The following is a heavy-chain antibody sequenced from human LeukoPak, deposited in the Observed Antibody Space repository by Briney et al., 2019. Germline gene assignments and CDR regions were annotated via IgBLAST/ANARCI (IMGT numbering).Heavy chain of an antibody. J-gene: IGHJ3*02. D-gene: IGHD2-15*01. V-gene: IGHV4-39*01. CDR2: IYYSGST. Sequence: SETLSLTCTVSGGSISSSSYYWGWIRQPPGKGLEWIGGIYYSGSTYYNPSLKSRVSISVDTSKNQFSLKLSSVTAADTAVYYCARHGGVVLDFYDAFDIWGQGTMVTVSS. CDR3: ARHGGVVLDFYDAFDI. CDR1: GGSISSSSYY.